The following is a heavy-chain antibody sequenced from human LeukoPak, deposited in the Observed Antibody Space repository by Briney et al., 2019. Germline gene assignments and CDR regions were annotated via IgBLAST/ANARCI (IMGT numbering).Heavy chain of an antibody. D-gene: IGHD5-18*01. V-gene: IGHV4-39*07. Sequence: SETLSLTCTVSGGSVNNNAYYWGRVRQPPGKGLEYIGNVYYSGITYYNPSLQSRVTISVDTSNNQFSLKLSSVTAADTAVYYCARHQSAMVTIWDYWGQGTLVTVSS. CDR3: ARHQSAMVTIWDY. J-gene: IGHJ4*02. CDR1: GGSVNNNAYY. CDR2: VYYSGIT.